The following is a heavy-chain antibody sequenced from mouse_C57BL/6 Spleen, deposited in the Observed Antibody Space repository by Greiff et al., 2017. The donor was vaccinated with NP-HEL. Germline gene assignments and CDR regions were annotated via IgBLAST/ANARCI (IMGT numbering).Heavy chain of an antibody. J-gene: IGHJ3*01. CDR2: IDPENGDT. V-gene: IGHV14-4*01. CDR3: TTRLFAY. CDR1: GFNIKDDY. Sequence: EVQLQQSGAELVRPGASVKLSCTASGFNIKDDYMHWVKQRPEPGLAWIGWIDPENGDTEYASKFQGKATITADTSSNTAYLQLSSLTSEDTAVYYCTTRLFAYWGQGTLVTVSA.